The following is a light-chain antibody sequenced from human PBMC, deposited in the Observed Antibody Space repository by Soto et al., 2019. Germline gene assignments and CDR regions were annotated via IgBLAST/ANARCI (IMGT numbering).Light chain of an antibody. CDR2: LNSDGSH. CDR3: QTWGTGIQV. J-gene: IGLJ2*01. V-gene: IGLV4-69*01. CDR1: SGHSNYA. Sequence: QSVLTQSPSASASLGASVKLTCTLSSGHSNYAIAWHQQQPEKGPRYLMKLNSDGSHSKGDGIPDRFSGSSSGAERYLTIPSLQSDDEADYYCQTWGTGIQVFGGGTKLTVL.